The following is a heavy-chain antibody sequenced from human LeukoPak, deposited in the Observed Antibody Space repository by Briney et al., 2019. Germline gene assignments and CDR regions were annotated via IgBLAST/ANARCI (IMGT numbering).Heavy chain of an antibody. CDR2: ISYDGSNK. D-gene: IGHD1-26*01. V-gene: IGHV3-30*04. J-gene: IGHJ4*02. CDR3: AREEAREGYFDY. Sequence: GGSLRLSCAASEFTFSSYAMHWVRQAPGKGLEWVAVISYDGSNKYYADSVKGRFTISRDNPKNTLYLQMNSLRAEDTAVYYCAREEAREGYFDYWGQGTLVTVSS. CDR1: EFTFSSYA.